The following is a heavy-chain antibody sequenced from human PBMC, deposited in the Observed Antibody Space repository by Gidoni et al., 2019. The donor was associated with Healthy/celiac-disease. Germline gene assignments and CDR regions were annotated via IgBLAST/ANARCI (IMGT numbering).Heavy chain of an antibody. CDR2: INPSGGST. V-gene: IGHV1-46*03. J-gene: IGHJ3*02. CDR1: GYTFTSYY. D-gene: IGHD6-19*01. Sequence: QVQLVQSGAEVKKPGASVKVSCKASGYTFTSYYMHWVRQAPGQGLEWMGIINPSGGSTSYAQKFQGRVTMTRDTSTSTVYMELSSLRSEDTAVYYCARAQSKYSSGPHDAFDIWGQGTMVTVSS. CDR3: ARAQSKYSSGPHDAFDI.